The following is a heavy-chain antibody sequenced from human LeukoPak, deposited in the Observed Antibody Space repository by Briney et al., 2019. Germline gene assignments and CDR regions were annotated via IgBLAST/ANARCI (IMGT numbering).Heavy chain of an antibody. D-gene: IGHD3-22*01. CDR3: ARGGSGYYYYYYYYMDV. V-gene: IGHV4-34*01. CDR1: GGSFSGYY. J-gene: IGHJ6*03. CDR2: INHSGST. Sequence: SETLSLTCAVYGGSFSGYYWSWIRQPPGKGVEWIGEINHSGSTNYNPSRKSRVTISVETQKNQFSLKLSSVTAADTAVYYCARGGSGYYYYYYYYMDVWGKGTTVTVSS.